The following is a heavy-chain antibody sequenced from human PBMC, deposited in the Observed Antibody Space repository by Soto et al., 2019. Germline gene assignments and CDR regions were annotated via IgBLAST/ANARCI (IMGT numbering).Heavy chain of an antibody. D-gene: IGHD6-6*01. V-gene: IGHV3-23*01. CDR1: GFTFSSYA. CDR2: ISGSDDST. J-gene: IGHJ4*02. CDR3: AKRSSSSTFDY. Sequence: EVQLLESGGGLVQPGESLRLSCAASGFTFSSYAMSWVRQAPGKGLEWVSVISGSDDSTYYADSVKGRFTISRDNSKNTLYLQMNSLRAEDTAVYYCAKRSSSSTFDYWGQGTLVTXSS.